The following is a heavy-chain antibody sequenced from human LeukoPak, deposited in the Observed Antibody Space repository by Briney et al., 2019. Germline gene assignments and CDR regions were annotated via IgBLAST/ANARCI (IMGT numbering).Heavy chain of an antibody. Sequence: GGSLRLSCAASGFTFSNYSMNWVRQAPGKGLEWVSSISSSSSYIYYADSVKGRFTISRDNAKNSLYLQMNSLRAEDTAVYYCAREDYGDTNQYYFDYWGQGTLVTVSS. CDR2: ISSSSSYI. J-gene: IGHJ4*02. CDR1: GFTFSNYS. D-gene: IGHD4-17*01. CDR3: AREDYGDTNQYYFDY. V-gene: IGHV3-21*01.